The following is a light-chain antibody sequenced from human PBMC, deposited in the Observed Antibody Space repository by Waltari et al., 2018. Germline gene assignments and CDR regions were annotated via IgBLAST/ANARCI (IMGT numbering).Light chain of an antibody. CDR3: QQYGSQVLT. Sequence: EIVLTQSPGTLSLSPGERATLSCRASQSVSSSYLAWYQQKPGQAPRLLSYGASSRATGIPDRFSGSGSGTDFTLTISRLEPEDFAVYYCQQYGSQVLTFGGGTKVEIK. CDR1: QSVSSSY. V-gene: IGKV3-20*01. CDR2: GAS. J-gene: IGKJ4*01.